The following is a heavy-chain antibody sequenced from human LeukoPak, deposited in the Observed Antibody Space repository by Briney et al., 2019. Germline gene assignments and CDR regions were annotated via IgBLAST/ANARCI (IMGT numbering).Heavy chain of an antibody. V-gene: IGHV1-2*02. Sequence: ASVKVSCKASGYTFTGYYMHWVRQAPGQGLEWMGWINPNSGGTNYAQKFRGRVTMTRDTSISTAYMELSRLRSDDTAVYYCARVMFYDSSGSTIDYWGQGTLVTVSS. J-gene: IGHJ4*02. CDR3: ARVMFYDSSGSTIDY. CDR1: GYTFTGYY. CDR2: INPNSGGT. D-gene: IGHD3-22*01.